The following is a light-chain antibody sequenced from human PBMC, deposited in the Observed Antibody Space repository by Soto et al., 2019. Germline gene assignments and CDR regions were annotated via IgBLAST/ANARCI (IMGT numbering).Light chain of an antibody. CDR1: QSVSSSY. CDR2: GPS. CDR3: DQYDNSPPYT. J-gene: IGKJ2*01. Sequence: EIVLTQSPGTLSLSPGERATLSCRASQSVSSSYLAWYQPKPRQAPRLLIYGPSSRATGIPDRFSGSGSGTAVSHSISTLAPADFAVHYDDQYDNSPPYTFGQRTNLDI. V-gene: IGKV3-20*01.